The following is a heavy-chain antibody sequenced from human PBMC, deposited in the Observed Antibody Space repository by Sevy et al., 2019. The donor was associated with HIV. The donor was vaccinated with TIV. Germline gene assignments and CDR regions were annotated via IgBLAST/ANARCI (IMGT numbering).Heavy chain of an antibody. CDR1: GFTFRDSY. D-gene: IGHD3-10*01. CDR3: AKDLRGITGLDY. CDR2: ISWDGDST. V-gene: IGHV3-43*01. J-gene: IGHJ4*02. Sequence: WGSLRLPCAASGFTFRDSYMHWVRQVPGNGLEWVSLISWDGDSTKYADSVKGRFTVSRDNTKKSLYLQMNSLRTEDSAVYYCAKDLRGITGLDYLGQGTLVTVSS.